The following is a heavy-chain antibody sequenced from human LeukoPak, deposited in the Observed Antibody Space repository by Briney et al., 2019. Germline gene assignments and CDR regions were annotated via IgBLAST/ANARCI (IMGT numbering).Heavy chain of an antibody. CDR3: ARDLAGGYFDY. J-gene: IGHJ4*02. CDR1: GFTVSNNY. CDR2: IYSNSGT. V-gene: IGHV3-53*01. Sequence: GGSLRLSCAASGFTVSNNYMSWVRQAPGKGLEWVSIIYSNSGTYYADSVKGRFTISRDNSKNMLYLQMNSLRAEDTAVYYCARDLAGGYFDYWGQGTLVTVSS. D-gene: IGHD1-26*01.